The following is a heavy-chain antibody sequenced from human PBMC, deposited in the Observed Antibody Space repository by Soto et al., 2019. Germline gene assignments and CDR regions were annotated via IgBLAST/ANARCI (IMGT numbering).Heavy chain of an antibody. V-gene: IGHV1-3*01. CDR1: GYTFTRYT. J-gene: IGHJ5*02. D-gene: IGHD2-15*01. CDR2: INPDNGNT. Sequence: QVQLVQSGAEVKKPGASVKISCKASGYTFTRYTMNWVRQAPGQRLEWMGWINPDNGNTKSSQKFPDRVIITRDAYASTAYMDRSSLRSEDTAVYYCARGIATGQLDPWGQGTLVTGSS. CDR3: ARGIATGQLDP.